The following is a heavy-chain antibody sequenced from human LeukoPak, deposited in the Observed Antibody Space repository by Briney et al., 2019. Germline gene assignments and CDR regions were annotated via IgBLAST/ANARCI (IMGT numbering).Heavy chain of an antibody. CDR2: ISGSGYSS. Sequence: GGSLRLSCGASEFTFSNYAMSWVRQAPGKGLEWVSGISGSGYSSYYADSVKGRFTISRDNSKNTLYLQMNSLRAEDTAVYYCAKSESGSYSGDFDYWGQGTLVTVSS. J-gene: IGHJ4*02. CDR3: AKSESGSYSGDFDY. CDR1: EFTFSNYA. D-gene: IGHD3-10*01. V-gene: IGHV3-23*01.